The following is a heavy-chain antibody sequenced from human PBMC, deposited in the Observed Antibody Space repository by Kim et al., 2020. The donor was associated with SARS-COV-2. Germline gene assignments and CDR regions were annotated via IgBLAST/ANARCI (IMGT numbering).Heavy chain of an antibody. CDR3: AREALAVAYFDY. J-gene: IGHJ4*02. V-gene: IGHV3-33*01. Sequence: YYADSVKGRFTISRDNSKNTLYLQMNSLRAEDTAVYYCAREALAVAYFDYWGQGTLVTVSS. D-gene: IGHD6-19*01.